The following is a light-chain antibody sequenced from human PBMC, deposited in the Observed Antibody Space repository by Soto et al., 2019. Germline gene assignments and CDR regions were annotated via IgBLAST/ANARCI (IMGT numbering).Light chain of an antibody. V-gene: IGKV1-5*01. CDR1: QSMSTW. CDR3: QQYSSYSQT. Sequence: DVQWTQSPATLSASVGDRVTITCRASQSMSTWLAGYQQSPGKAPKLLIYDASSLESGVPTGLSGSAAGTESTLTISSLQPDDLAPYYCQQYSSYSQTFGQGTKVELK. CDR2: DAS. J-gene: IGKJ1*01.